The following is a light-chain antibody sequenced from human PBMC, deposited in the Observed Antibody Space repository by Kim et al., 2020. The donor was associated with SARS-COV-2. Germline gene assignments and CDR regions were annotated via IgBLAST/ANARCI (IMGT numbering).Light chain of an antibody. CDR3: QQYGSSTLT. CDR1: QSITKNY. CDR2: AAS. Sequence: SPGERSTLSCRASQSITKNYLAWYQKKPGQAPRLLIYAASTRATGIPDRFSGAGSGADFTLTITRLEPEDFADYYCQQYGSSTLTFGQGTKVDIK. J-gene: IGKJ1*01. V-gene: IGKV3-20*01.